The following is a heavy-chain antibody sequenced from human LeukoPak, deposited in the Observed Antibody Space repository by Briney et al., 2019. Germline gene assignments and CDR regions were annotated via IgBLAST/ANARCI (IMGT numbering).Heavy chain of an antibody. Sequence: PGGSLSLSCAASAFTFSSYSMNWVRQAPGKGLEWVSSISSSSSYIYYADSVKGRLTVSRDNAKNSLYLQMNSLRAEDTAVYYCARGPSIVVVPAAPDYWGQGTLVTVSS. CDR2: ISSSSSYI. J-gene: IGHJ4*02. CDR1: AFTFSSYS. CDR3: ARGPSIVVVPAAPDY. D-gene: IGHD2-2*01. V-gene: IGHV3-21*01.